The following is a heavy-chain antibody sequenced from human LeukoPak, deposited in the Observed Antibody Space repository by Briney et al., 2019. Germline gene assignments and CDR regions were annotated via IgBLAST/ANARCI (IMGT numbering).Heavy chain of an antibody. CDR3: ARGKGGYSPSDV. D-gene: IGHD5-18*01. J-gene: IGHJ6*02. CDR1: GGSISSGGYY. CDR2: IYYSGST. Sequence: NPSQTLSLTCTVSGGSISSGGYYWSWIRQHPGTGLEWIGYIYYSGSTYYNPSLKSRVTISVDTSKNQFSLKLSSVTAADTAVYYCARGKGGYSPSDVWGQGTTVTVSS. V-gene: IGHV4-31*03.